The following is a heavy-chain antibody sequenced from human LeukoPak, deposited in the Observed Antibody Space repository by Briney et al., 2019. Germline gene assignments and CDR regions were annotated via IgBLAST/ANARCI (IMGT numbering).Heavy chain of an antibody. CDR2: ISYDGSNK. CDR1: GFTFSTYG. Sequence: GGSLRLPCAASGFTFSTYGMHWVRQAPGKGLEWVAVISYDGSNKYYADSVKGRLTISRDNSRNTLYLQMNSLRAEDTAVYYCARNALLDYWGQGTLVTVSS. J-gene: IGHJ4*02. D-gene: IGHD2-8*01. CDR3: ARNALLDY. V-gene: IGHV3-30*03.